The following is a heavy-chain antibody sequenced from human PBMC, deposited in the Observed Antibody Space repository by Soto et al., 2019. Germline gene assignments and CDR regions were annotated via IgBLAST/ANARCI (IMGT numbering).Heavy chain of an antibody. Sequence: SVTVSCKASGGTFSSYAISWVRQAPGQGLEWMGGIIPIFGTANYAQKFQGRVTITADESTSTAYMELSSLRSEDTAVYYCARSSIVVVVAATGYGMDVWGQGTTVTVSS. CDR3: ARSSIVVVVAATGYGMDV. V-gene: IGHV1-69*13. CDR2: IIPIFGTA. D-gene: IGHD2-15*01. J-gene: IGHJ6*02. CDR1: GGTFSSYA.